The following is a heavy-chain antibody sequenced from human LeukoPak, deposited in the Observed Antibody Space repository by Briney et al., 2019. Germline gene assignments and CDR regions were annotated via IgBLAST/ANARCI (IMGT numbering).Heavy chain of an antibody. D-gene: IGHD3-22*01. CDR3: ANSRRSGYWYSDL. V-gene: IGHV3-53*01. Sequence: PGGSLRLSCVVSGFTVSSNYMSWVRQAPGKGLEWVSVMYSAGFTYYADSVKGRFTISRDNSKNTLNLQMNSLRAEDTAVYYCANSRRSGYWYSDLWGRGTLVTVSS. CDR2: MYSAGFT. J-gene: IGHJ2*01. CDR1: GFTVSSNY.